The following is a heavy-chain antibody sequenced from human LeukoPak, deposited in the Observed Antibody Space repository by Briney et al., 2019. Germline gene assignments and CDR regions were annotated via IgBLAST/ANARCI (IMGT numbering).Heavy chain of an antibody. D-gene: IGHD6-6*01. J-gene: IGHJ4*02. CDR3: AREYSTSSEGDYFDY. Sequence: PSETLSLTCTVSGASITTYYWTWIRQPPGKGXEWIGYIYHSGSTNYNPSLKSRVTISLDTSRNQFSLRLSSVTAADTAVYFCAREYSTSSEGDYFDYWGQGSLVTVSS. CDR2: IYHSGST. CDR1: GASITTYY. V-gene: IGHV4-59*01.